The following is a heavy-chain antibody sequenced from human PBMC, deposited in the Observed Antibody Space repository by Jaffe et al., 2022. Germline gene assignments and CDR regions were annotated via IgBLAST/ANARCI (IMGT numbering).Heavy chain of an antibody. CDR3: AKDLGGQGHY. CDR1: GFTFIVYG. D-gene: IGHD1-26*01. V-gene: IGHV3-30*02. Sequence: QVQLVESGGGVVQPGGSLRLSCAASGFTFIVYGIHWVRQAPGKGPEWVTYITYDGTNKYYADSVEGRFTISRDNSNNTLYLQMNSLRPEDTAVYYCAKDLGGQGHYWGQGTLVTVSS. J-gene: IGHJ4*02. CDR2: ITYDGTNK.